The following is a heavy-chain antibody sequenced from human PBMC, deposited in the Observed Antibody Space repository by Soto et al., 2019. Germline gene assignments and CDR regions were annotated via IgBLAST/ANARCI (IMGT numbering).Heavy chain of an antibody. V-gene: IGHV1-69*13. J-gene: IGHJ3*02. CDR1: GGTFSSYA. D-gene: IGHD3-22*01. Sequence: SVKVSCKASGGTFSSYAISWVRQAPGQGLEWMGGIIPIFGTANYAQKFQGRVTITADESTSTAYMELSSLRSEDTAVYYCAGPTYYYDSSGYFDAFDIWGQGTMVTVSS. CDR3: AGPTYYYDSSGYFDAFDI. CDR2: IIPIFGTA.